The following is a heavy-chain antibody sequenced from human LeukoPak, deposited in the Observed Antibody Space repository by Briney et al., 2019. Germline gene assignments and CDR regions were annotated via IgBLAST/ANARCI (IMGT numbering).Heavy chain of an antibody. Sequence: PSETLSLTCTVSGGSIGSGYYWAWIRQPPGKGLEWIGSIHYGGTTHYNPSLQSRVTISADTSKNQFALDLRSVTAADTAVYYCTRDIGDFVSDFCGQGTLVTVSS. V-gene: IGHV4-39*02. J-gene: IGHJ4*02. D-gene: IGHD2-21*02. CDR2: IHYGGTT. CDR3: TRDIGDFVSDF. CDR1: GGSIGSGYY.